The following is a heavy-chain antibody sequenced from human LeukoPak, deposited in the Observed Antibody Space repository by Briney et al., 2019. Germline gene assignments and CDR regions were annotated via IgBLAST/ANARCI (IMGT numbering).Heavy chain of an antibody. CDR2: FSGSGSST. V-gene: IGHV3-23*01. CDR3: AKSRSVAGTIFDY. D-gene: IGHD6-19*01. J-gene: IGHJ4*02. CDR1: GFTFSNYA. Sequence: PGGSLRLSCAASGFTFSNYAMSWVRQAPGKGLEWVSGFSGSGSSTYYADSVKGRFTISRDNSKNTLYLQMNSLRAEDTAVYYCAKSRSVAGTIFDYWGQGTLVTVSS.